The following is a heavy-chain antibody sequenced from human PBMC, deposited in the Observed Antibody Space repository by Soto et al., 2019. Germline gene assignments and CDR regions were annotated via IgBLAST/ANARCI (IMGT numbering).Heavy chain of an antibody. J-gene: IGHJ4*02. V-gene: IGHV1-3*01. Sequence: ASVKVPCKASGYTFTSSAMHWVRQAPGQRLEWMGWINAGNGNTKYSQKFQGRVTITRDTSASTAYMELSSLRSEDTAVYYCARGLNAYYSDYWGQGTLVTVSS. CDR1: GYTFTSSA. CDR3: ARGLNAYYSDY. CDR2: INAGNGNT.